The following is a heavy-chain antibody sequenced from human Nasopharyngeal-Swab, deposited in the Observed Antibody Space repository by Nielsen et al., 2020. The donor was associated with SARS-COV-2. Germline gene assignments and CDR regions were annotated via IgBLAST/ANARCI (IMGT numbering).Heavy chain of an antibody. CDR2: IYLDDDK. V-gene: IGHV2-5*02. CDR1: GFSLSTSGVG. Sequence: SGPTLVKPTQTLTLTCTFSGFSLSTSGVGVGWIRQPPGKALEWLALIYLDDDKRYSPSLKSRLTITKDTSKNQVVLTMTNMDPVDTATYYCAHRVGFFYYFDYWGQGTLVTGSS. CDR3: AHRVGFFYYFDY. D-gene: IGHD1-26*01. J-gene: IGHJ4*02.